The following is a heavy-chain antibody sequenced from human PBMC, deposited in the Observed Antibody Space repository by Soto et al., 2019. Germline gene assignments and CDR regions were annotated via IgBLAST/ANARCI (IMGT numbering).Heavy chain of an antibody. Sequence: QVQLQESGPGLVKPSGTLSLTCAVSGGSISSSNWWSWVRQPPGKGLEWIGEIYHSGSTNYNPSLKRRVTISVDKSKNQFSLKLSSVTAADTAVYYCARDLRGYGASGWFDPWGQGTLVTVSS. CDR3: ARDLRGYGASGWFDP. V-gene: IGHV4-4*02. D-gene: IGHD5-18*01. CDR2: IYHSGST. CDR1: GGSISSSNW. J-gene: IGHJ5*02.